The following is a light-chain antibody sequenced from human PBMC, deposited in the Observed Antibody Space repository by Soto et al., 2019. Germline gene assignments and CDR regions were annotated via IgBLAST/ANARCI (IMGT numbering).Light chain of an antibody. CDR2: EVT. CDR1: SSDVGAYNY. V-gene: IGLV2-14*01. CDR3: TSYSSSSPVL. J-gene: IGLJ7*01. Sequence: QSALTQPASVSGSLGQSITISCTVTSSDVGAYNYVSWYQQHPDKAPKLLIFEVTNLPSGVSGRFSGSKSGITASLSIHGLQPEDEADLYCTSYSSSSPVLFGRGTQLTVL.